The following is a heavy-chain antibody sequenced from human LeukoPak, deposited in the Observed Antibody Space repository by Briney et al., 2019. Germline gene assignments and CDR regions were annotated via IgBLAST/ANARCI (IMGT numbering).Heavy chain of an antibody. D-gene: IGHD3-10*01. CDR2: IYTSGST. Sequence: SETLSLTCTVSGGSISSSSYYWSWIRRPAGKGLEWIGRIYTSGSTNYNPSLKSRVTILLDTSKNQFSLKLSSVTAADTAVYYCAGNYYGSGSYYSEDRYWGQGTLVTVSS. V-gene: IGHV4-61*02. J-gene: IGHJ4*02. CDR3: AGNYYGSGSYYSEDRY. CDR1: GGSISSSSYY.